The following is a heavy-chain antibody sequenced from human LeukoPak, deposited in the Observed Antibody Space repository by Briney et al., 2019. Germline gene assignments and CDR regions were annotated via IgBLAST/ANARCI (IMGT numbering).Heavy chain of an antibody. CDR2: ISSSSSTI. Sequence: LSLTCAVYGGSFSGYYWSWIRQPPGKGLEWVSYISSSSSTIYYADSVKGRFTISRDNAKNSLYLQMNSLRAEDTAVYYCARDRVKYYYYYYGMDVWGQGTTVTVSS. CDR3: ARDRVKYYYYYYGMDV. CDR1: GGSFSGYY. J-gene: IGHJ6*02. V-gene: IGHV3-11*04.